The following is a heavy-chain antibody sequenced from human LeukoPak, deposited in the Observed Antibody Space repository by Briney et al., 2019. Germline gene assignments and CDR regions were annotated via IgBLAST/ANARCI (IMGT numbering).Heavy chain of an antibody. CDR3: ARNILGVFRGSYYFDY. Sequence: GASVKVSCKASGYTFTNYDINWVRQATGQGLEWMGWMNPDSGNTNYAQKLQGRVTMTTDTSTSTAYMELRSLRSDDTAVYYCARNILGVFRGSYYFDYWGQGTLVTVSS. D-gene: IGHD3-16*01. V-gene: IGHV1-18*01. CDR1: GYTFTNYD. CDR2: MNPDSGNT. J-gene: IGHJ4*02.